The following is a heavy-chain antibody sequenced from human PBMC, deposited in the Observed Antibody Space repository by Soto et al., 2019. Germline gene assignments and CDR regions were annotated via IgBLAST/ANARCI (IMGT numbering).Heavy chain of an antibody. D-gene: IGHD2-2*01. Sequence: QVQLQQWGAGLLKPSETLSLTCAVYGGSFSGYYWSWIRQPPGKGLEWIGEINHSGSTNYNPSLKSRVTISVDTSKNQFSLKLSSVTAADTAVYYCARGIGTNSDYWGQGTLVTVSS. CDR1: GGSFSGYY. J-gene: IGHJ4*02. CDR3: ARGIGTNSDY. CDR2: INHSGST. V-gene: IGHV4-34*01.